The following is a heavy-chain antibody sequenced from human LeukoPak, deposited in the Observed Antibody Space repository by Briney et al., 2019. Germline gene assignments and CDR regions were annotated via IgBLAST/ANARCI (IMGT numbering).Heavy chain of an antibody. V-gene: IGHV1-69*05. D-gene: IGHD2-2*01. CDR1: GYTFTGYY. CDR3: AAGLDIVVVPAAIRYYYYYMDV. CDR2: IIPIFGTA. J-gene: IGHJ6*03. Sequence: SVKVSCKASGYTFTGYYMHWVRQAPGQGLEWMGGIIPIFGTANYAQKFQGRVTITTDESTSTAYMELSSLRSEDTAVYYCAAGLDIVVVPAAIRYYYYYMDVWGKGTTVTVSS.